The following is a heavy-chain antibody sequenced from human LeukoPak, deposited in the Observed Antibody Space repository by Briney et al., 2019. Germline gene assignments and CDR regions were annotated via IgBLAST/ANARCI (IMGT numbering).Heavy chain of an antibody. D-gene: IGHD6-13*01. V-gene: IGHV3-11*01. Sequence: GGSLRLSCAASGFTFSDYFMSWIRQAPGKGLEWVSYISSSGSTIYYADSVKGRFTISRDNAKNSLYLQSNILRAEETVRYYSARGPESSSCNSAENYYSDMDVSGHGTTVTVSS. CDR3: ARGPESSSCNSAENYYSDMDV. CDR2: ISSSGSTI. CDR1: GFTFSDYF. J-gene: IGHJ6*02.